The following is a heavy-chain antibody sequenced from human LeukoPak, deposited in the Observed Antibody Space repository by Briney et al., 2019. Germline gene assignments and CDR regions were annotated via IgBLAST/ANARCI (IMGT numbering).Heavy chain of an antibody. V-gene: IGHV3-23*01. Sequence: QPGGSLRLSCAASGFTFSSYTMTWARQTPGKGLEWVSGISGSGGVTDYVDSVKGRFTISRDNSKNTLYLQMNSLGADDTAVYYCAKGNWRYFDYWGQGTLVTVSS. CDR3: AKGNWRYFDY. CDR2: ISGSGGVT. CDR1: GFTFSSYT. J-gene: IGHJ4*02. D-gene: IGHD1-1*01.